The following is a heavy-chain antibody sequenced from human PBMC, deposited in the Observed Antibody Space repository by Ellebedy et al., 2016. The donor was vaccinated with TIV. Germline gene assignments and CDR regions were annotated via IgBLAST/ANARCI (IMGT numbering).Heavy chain of an antibody. CDR1: GFSLSNYW. J-gene: IGHJ3*02. V-gene: IGHV3-7*01. D-gene: IGHD4-17*01. CDR2: IKEDGSDK. CDR3: VREDYVTCAFDM. Sequence: GESLKISCAASGFSLSNYWMTWVRQAPGKGLEWMANIKEDGSDKNYVDSVKGRLTISRDNAKNSVYLEINSLRAEDTAVYYCVREDYVTCAFDMWGQGTMVTVSS.